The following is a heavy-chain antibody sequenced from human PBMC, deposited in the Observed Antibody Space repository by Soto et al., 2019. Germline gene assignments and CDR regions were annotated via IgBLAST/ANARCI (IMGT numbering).Heavy chain of an antibody. CDR2: ISSRATTI. CDR1: GFIFSSYS. Sequence: EEQLVESGGGLVQPGGSLRLSCAASGFIFSSYSMNWVRQAPGKGLEWVSYISSRATTIYYADSVKGRFTISRDNAKNSLYLQMNSLRDEDTAVYYCARDLTYSGSYGVDPWGQGTLVTVSS. CDR3: ARDLTYSGSYGVDP. D-gene: IGHD1-26*01. V-gene: IGHV3-48*02. J-gene: IGHJ5*02.